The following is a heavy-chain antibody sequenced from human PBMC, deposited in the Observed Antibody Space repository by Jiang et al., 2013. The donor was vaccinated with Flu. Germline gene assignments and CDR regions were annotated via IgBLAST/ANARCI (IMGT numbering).Heavy chain of an antibody. J-gene: IGHJ5*02. D-gene: IGHD6-25*01. CDR1: GYGFSSYW. CDR2: IYPGDSDT. V-gene: IGHV5-51*01. Sequence: VQLVESGAEVKKPGESLKISCKGSGYGFSSYWIGWVRQMPGKGPEWMGIIYPGDSDTRYSPSFQGQVTISADKSISTAYLQWSSLKASDTAMYYCARQARSAATLPEIWLDPWGQGTLVTVSS. CDR3: ARQARSAATLPEIWLDP.